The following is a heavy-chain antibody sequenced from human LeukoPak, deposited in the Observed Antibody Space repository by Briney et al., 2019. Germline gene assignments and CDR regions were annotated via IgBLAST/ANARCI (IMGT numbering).Heavy chain of an antibody. CDR2: IIPIFGTA. CDR3: ARSGNVDIWYFDY. D-gene: IGHD5-12*01. Sequence: SVKVSCKASGGPFSSYAISWVRQAPGQGLEWMGGIIPIFGTANYAQKFQGRVTITTDESTSTAYVELSSLRSEDTAVYYCARSGNVDIWYFDYWGQGTLVTVSS. V-gene: IGHV1-69*05. CDR1: GGPFSSYA. J-gene: IGHJ4*02.